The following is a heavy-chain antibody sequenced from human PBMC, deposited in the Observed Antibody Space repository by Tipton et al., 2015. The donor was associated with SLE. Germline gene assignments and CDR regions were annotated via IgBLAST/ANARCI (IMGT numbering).Heavy chain of an antibody. Sequence: TLSLTCTVSGDYVSSGSYYWSWIRQPPGKGLEWIGYIYYSGSTYYNPSLESRVTISGDTSKNQFSLKLSSVTAADTAVYYCAREVVTGNGRHFGPWGQGTLVTVSS. CDR3: AREVVTGNGRHFGP. D-gene: IGHD3-22*01. CDR2: IYYSGST. V-gene: IGHV4-30-4*08. J-gene: IGHJ5*02. CDR1: GDYVSSGSYY.